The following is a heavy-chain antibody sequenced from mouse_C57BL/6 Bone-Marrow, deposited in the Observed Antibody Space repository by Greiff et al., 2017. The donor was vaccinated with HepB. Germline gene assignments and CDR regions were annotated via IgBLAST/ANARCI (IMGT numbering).Heavy chain of an antibody. D-gene: IGHD1-1*01. V-gene: IGHV14-3*01. J-gene: IGHJ2*01. CDR1: GFNITNTY. Sequence: VQLQQSVAELVRPGASVKLSCTASGFNITNTYMHWVKQRPEQGLEWIGRIDPANGNTNYTPKFQGKATITADTSSNTAYLQLSSLTSEDTAIYYCARDGSSFYYFGDWGQGTTLTVSS. CDR3: ARDGSSFYYFGD. CDR2: IDPANGNT.